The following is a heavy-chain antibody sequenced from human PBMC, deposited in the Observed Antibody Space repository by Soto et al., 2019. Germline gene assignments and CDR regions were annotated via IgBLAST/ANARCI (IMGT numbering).Heavy chain of an antibody. CDR3: ARGEEYDYGDDSFDY. V-gene: IGHV4-4*02. CDR2: IYHSGST. CDR1: GGSISSSNW. D-gene: IGHD4-17*01. Sequence: QVQLQESGPGLVKPSGTLSLTCAVSGGSISSSNWWSWVHQPPGKGLEWIGEIYHSGSTNYNPSLKSRVTRSVAKSKNQFSLKLSSVTAADTAVYYCARGEEYDYGDDSFDYWGQGTLVTVSS. J-gene: IGHJ4*02.